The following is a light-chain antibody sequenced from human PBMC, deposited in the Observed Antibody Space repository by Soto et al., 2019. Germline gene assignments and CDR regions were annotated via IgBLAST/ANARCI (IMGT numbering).Light chain of an antibody. CDR2: GAS. J-gene: IGKJ4*01. Sequence: EIVLTQSPGTLSLSPGDRATLSCRASQRVSSNYLAWYQQRPGQAPRLLIYGASSRATGIPDRFSGSGSGTDFTLTISSLEPEDFAVYYCQQRGNWPSFGGGTRWIS. V-gene: IGKV3D-20*02. CDR3: QQRGNWPS. CDR1: QRVSSNY.